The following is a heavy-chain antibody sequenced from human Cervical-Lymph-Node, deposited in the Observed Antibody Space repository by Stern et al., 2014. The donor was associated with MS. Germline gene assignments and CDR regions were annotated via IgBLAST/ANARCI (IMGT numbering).Heavy chain of an antibody. D-gene: IGHD6-19*01. Sequence: VQLVESGGGVVQPGRSLRLSCAASGLTFSFFAIHWVRQAPGTALAWVALISYDGGSEYYADSVKGRFTISRDNSKNTLYLQMNSLRAEDTAIYYCAKAGDEVGYSSGWYHFDSWGQGTLVTVSS. CDR2: ISYDGGSE. J-gene: IGHJ5*01. CDR1: GLTFSFFA. V-gene: IGHV3-30-3*01. CDR3: AKAGDEVGYSSGWYHFDS.